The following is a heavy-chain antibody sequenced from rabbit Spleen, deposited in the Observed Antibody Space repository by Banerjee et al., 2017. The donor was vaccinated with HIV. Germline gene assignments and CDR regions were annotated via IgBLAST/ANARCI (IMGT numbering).Heavy chain of an antibody. CDR3: ARDVVAVIGWNFNL. CDR2: INIVTGKS. J-gene: IGHJ4*01. Sequence: QSLEESGGDLVKPGASLTLTCTASGVSFSISSYMCWVRQAPGKGLEWIACINIVTGKSVYASWAKGRFTMSRTSSTTVTLQRTSLTAADTATYFCARDVVAVIGWNFNLWGPGTLVTVS. V-gene: IGHV1S40*01. D-gene: IGHD1-1*01. CDR1: GVSFSISSY.